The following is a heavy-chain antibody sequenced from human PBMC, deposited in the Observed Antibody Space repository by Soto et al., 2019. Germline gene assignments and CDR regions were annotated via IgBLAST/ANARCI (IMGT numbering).Heavy chain of an antibody. CDR2: IKSKTDGGTT. V-gene: IGHV3-15*01. CDR3: TGSYYDFWSGFYWFDP. D-gene: IGHD3-3*01. J-gene: IGHJ5*02. Sequence: GGSLRLSCAASGFTFSNAWMSWVRQAPGKGLEWVGRIKSKTDGGTTDYAAPVKGRFTISIDDSKNTLYLQMNSLKTEDTAVYYCTGSYYDFWSGFYWFDPWGQGTLVTVSS. CDR1: GFTFSNAW.